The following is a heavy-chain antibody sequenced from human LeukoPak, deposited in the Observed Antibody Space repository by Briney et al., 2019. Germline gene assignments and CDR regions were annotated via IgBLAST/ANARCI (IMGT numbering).Heavy chain of an antibody. D-gene: IGHD6-13*01. CDR3: ATYSSSWNVDY. V-gene: IGHV4-34*01. CDR1: GGSFSGYY. CDR2: INHSGST. Sequence: SETLSLTCAVYGGSFSGYYWSWIRQPPGKGLEWIGEINHSGSTNYNPSLKSRVTISVDTSKNQFSLKLSSATAADTAVYYCATYSSSWNVDYWGQGTLVTVSS. J-gene: IGHJ4*02.